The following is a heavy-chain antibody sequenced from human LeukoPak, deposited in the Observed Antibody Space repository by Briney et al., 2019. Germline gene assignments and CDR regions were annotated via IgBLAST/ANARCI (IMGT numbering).Heavy chain of an antibody. V-gene: IGHV4-59*01. J-gene: IGHJ3*02. CDR3: ARGRPYCSSTSCYVYAFDI. Sequence: SETLSLTCTVSGDSISSYYWSWIRQPPGKGLEWIGYIYHSGSTYYNPSLKSRVTISVDRSKNQFSLKLSSVTAADTAVYYCARGRPYCSSTSCYVYAFDIWGQGTMVTVSS. D-gene: IGHD2-2*01. CDR2: IYHSGST. CDR1: GDSISSYY.